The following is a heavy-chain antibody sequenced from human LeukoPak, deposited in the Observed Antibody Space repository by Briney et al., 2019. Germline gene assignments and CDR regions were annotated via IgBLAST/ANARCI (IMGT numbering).Heavy chain of an antibody. Sequence: GGSLRLSCAASGFTFSSYGMHWVRQAPGKGLEWVAVIWYDGSNKYYADSVKGRFTISRDNSKNTLYLQMNSLRAEDTAVYYCARDLLPLYGSGSYYDYYYYGMDVWGQGTTVTVSS. CDR3: ARDLLPLYGSGSYYDYYYYGMDV. D-gene: IGHD3-10*01. J-gene: IGHJ6*02. V-gene: IGHV3-33*01. CDR1: GFTFSSYG. CDR2: IWYDGSNK.